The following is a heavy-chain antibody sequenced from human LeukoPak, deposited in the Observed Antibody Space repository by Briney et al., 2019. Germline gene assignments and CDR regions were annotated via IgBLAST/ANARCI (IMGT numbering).Heavy chain of an antibody. V-gene: IGHV4-59*02. Sequence: SETLSLTCTVSGASVTDYYWSWIRQSPGKGLEWISYIHHSGNSDYNPSLRSRVTTSLDTSKNQFSLNLIFVTAADTAVYYCTRGHWGLQSWSQGTLVTVSS. J-gene: IGHJ5*02. CDR3: TRGHWGLQS. CDR2: IHHSGNS. CDR1: GASVTDYY. D-gene: IGHD7-27*01.